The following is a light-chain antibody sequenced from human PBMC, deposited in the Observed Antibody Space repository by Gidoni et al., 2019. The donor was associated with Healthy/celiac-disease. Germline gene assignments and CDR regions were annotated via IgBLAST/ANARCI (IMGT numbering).Light chain of an antibody. CDR1: QSVSSN. CDR3: QQYNNWPPLT. Sequence: EIVMTQSPATLSVSPGERATLSCRASQSVSSNLAWYQQKPGQAPRLLIYGASTRATRIPARFSGGGSGTEFTLTISSLQSEDFAVYYGQQYNNWPPLTFGGGTKVEIK. V-gene: IGKV3-15*01. CDR2: GAS. J-gene: IGKJ4*01.